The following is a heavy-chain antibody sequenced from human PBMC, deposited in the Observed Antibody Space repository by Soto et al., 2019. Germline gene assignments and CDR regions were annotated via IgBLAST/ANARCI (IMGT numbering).Heavy chain of an antibody. J-gene: IGHJ2*01. CDR1: GYTFTSYG. V-gene: IGHV1-18*01. CDR3: ARDDYCTNGVCSRRYFDL. D-gene: IGHD2-8*01. CDR2: ISAYNGNT. Sequence: QVQLLQSGAEVKKPGASVKVSCKASGYTFTSYGISWVRQAPGQGLEWMGWISAYNGNTNYAQKLQGRVTMTTDTSTSTAYMELRSLRSDDTAVYYCARDDYCTNGVCSRRYFDLWGRGTLVTVSS.